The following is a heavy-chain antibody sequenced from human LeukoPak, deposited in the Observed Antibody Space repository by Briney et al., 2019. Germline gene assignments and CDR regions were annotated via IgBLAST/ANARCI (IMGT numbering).Heavy chain of an antibody. CDR3: ASAAAAGILDV. V-gene: IGHV4-59*01. CDR1: GGSISSYY. Sequence: PSETLSLTCTVSGGSISSYYWSWIRQPPGKGLEWIGYISYSGSTNYNPSLKSRVTISVDTSKNQFSLKLSSVTAADTAVYYCASAAAAGILDVWGKGTTVTVSS. J-gene: IGHJ6*04. D-gene: IGHD6-13*01. CDR2: ISYSGST.